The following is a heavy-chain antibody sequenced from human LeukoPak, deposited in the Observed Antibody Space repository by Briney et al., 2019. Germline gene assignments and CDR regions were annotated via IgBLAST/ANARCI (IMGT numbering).Heavy chain of an antibody. Sequence: PSETLSLTCAVYGGSFSGYYWSWIRQPPGKGLEWIGEINHSGSTNYNPSLKSRVTISVDTSKNQFSLKLSSVTAADTAVYYCARRPYYYDSSGYYYGYWGQGTLVTVSS. J-gene: IGHJ4*02. V-gene: IGHV4-34*01. CDR2: INHSGST. CDR3: ARRPYYYDSSGYYYGY. D-gene: IGHD3-22*01. CDR1: GGSFSGYY.